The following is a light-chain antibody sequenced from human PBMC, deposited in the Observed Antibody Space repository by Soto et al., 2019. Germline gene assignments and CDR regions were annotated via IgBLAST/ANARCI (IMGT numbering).Light chain of an antibody. CDR1: SSDVGSYNL. CDR3: CSYAGSSSVV. J-gene: IGLJ2*01. Sequence: QSALTQPASVSGSPGQSITISCTGTSSDVGSYNLVSWYQQHPDKAPKVMIYEVTKRPSGVSNRFSGSKSGNTASLTISGLQGEDEADYYCCSYAGSSSVVFGGGTKLTVL. CDR2: EVT. V-gene: IGLV2-23*02.